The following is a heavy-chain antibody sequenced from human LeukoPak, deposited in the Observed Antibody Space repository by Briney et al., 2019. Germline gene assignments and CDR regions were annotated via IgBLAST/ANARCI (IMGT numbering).Heavy chain of an antibody. CDR3: ARETYEGAFDI. J-gene: IGHJ3*02. V-gene: IGHV3-21*01. CDR2: ISSGGTYI. CDR1: GFSFSSYS. Sequence: PGGSLRLSCAASGFSFSSYSLNWDRQAPGKGLVWVSCISSGGTYIYYADSVKGRFTISRDNAKNSLYLQMNSLRAEDTAVYYCARETYEGAFDIWGQGTMVTVSS. D-gene: IGHD3-3*01.